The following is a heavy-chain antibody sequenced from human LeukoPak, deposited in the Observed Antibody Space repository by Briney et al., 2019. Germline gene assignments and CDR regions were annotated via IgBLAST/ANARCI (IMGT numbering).Heavy chain of an antibody. J-gene: IGHJ6*03. D-gene: IGHD2-2*02. CDR3: ARSLNKNEGYCSSTSCYSSYYYYMDV. Sequence: SVKVSRKASGGTFSSYAISWVRQAPGQGLEWMGGIIPIFGTANYAQKFQGRVTITTDESTSTAYMELSSLRSEDTAVYYCARSLNKNEGYCSSTSCYSSYYYYMDVWGKGTTVTVSS. V-gene: IGHV1-69*05. CDR1: GGTFSSYA. CDR2: IIPIFGTA.